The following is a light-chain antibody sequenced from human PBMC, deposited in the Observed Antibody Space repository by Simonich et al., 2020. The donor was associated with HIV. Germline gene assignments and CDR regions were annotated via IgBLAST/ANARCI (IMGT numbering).Light chain of an antibody. CDR3: QQYNNWPLF. CDR1: QSVSSN. CDR2: GAS. V-gene: IGKV3-15*01. J-gene: IGKJ2*01. Sequence: EIVMTQSPATLSVSPGDTATLSCRASQSVSSNLAWYQQKPGQAPRHLIYGASTRATGIPARFSGSGSGTEFTLTISSMQSEDFAVYYCQQYNNWPLFFGQGTKLEIK.